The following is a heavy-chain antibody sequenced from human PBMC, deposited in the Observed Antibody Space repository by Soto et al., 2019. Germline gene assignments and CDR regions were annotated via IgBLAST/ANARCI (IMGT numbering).Heavy chain of an antibody. D-gene: IGHD3-10*01. CDR2: IWYDGSNK. V-gene: IGHV3-33*01. J-gene: IGHJ5*02. CDR1: GFTFSHYG. CDR3: ARNYYYGSGSSNSLDP. Sequence: QVQLVESGGGVVQPGRSLRLSCAASGFTFSHYGMHWVRQAPGKGLEWVAVIWYDGSNKYYADSVKGRFTISRDNSKNTLYLQLSSLRAADTAVYFCARNYYYGSGSSNSLDPWGQGALVTVSS.